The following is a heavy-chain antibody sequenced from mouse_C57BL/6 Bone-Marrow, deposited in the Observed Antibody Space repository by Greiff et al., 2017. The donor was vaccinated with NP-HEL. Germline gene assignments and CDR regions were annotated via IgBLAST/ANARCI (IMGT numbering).Heavy chain of an antibody. CDR2: IHPSDSDT. CDR3: ARTGTRGGYFDY. V-gene: IGHV1-74*01. D-gene: IGHD4-1*01. Sequence: QVQLQQPGAELVKPGASVKVSCKASGYTFTSYWMHWVKQRPGQGLEWIGRIHPSDSDTNYNQKFKGKATLTVDQSSSTAYMQLSSLTSEDSAVDYCARTGTRGGYFDYWGQGTTLTVSS. CDR1: GYTFTSYW. J-gene: IGHJ2*01.